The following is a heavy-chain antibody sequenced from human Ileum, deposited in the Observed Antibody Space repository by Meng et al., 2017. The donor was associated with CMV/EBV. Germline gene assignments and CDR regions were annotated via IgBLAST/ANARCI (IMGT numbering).Heavy chain of an antibody. CDR1: EYTFTDRF. V-gene: IGHV1-2*02. CDR2: INPKDGDT. J-gene: IGHJ5*02. D-gene: IGHD3-16*01. Sequence: QVQLVQSGREVKKPGASVKFSCKASEYTFTDRFIHWVRQAPGQGPECLGWINPKDGDTDYTESFQGRVTLTRDTSITTAYMELHNLKSDDTAIYYCARENWVNDLWGQGTLVTVSS. CDR3: ARENWVNDL.